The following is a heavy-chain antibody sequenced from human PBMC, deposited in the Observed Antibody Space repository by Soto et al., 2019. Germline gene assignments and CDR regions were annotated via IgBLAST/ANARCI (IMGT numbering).Heavy chain of an antibody. CDR3: AKRWEYCGGDCYSNFQH. J-gene: IGHJ1*01. V-gene: IGHV3-23*01. D-gene: IGHD2-21*02. CDR1: GFTFSSYA. CDR2: ISGSGGST. Sequence: EVQLLESGGGLVQPGGSLRLSCAASGFTFSSYAMSWVRQAPGKGLEWVSAISGSGGSTYYADSVKGRFTISRDNSKNTLYLQMNSLRAEDTAVYYCAKRWEYCGGDCYSNFQHWGQGTLVTVSS.